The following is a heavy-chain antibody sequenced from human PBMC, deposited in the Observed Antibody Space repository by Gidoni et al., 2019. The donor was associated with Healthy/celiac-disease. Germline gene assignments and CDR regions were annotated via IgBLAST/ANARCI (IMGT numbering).Heavy chain of an antibody. CDR3: ARTRRERDGYNRVYFDY. Sequence: QLQLQESGPGLVKPSETLSLTCTVPGGSISSSSYYWGWIRQPPGKGLEWIGSIYYSGSTYYNPSLKSRVTISVDTSKNQFSLKLSSVTAADTAVYYCARTRRERDGYNRVYFDYWGQGTLVTVSS. J-gene: IGHJ4*02. CDR2: IYYSGST. D-gene: IGHD5-12*01. V-gene: IGHV4-39*01. CDR1: GGSISSSSYY.